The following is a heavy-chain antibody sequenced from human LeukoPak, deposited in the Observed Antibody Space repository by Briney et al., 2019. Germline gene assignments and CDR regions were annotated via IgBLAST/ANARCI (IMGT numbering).Heavy chain of an antibody. CDR1: GGTFCSYA. J-gene: IGHJ4*02. CDR2: IIPIFGTA. D-gene: IGHD5-24*01. Sequence: SVKVSCKASGGTFCSYAISWVRQAPGQGLEWMGGIIPIFGTANYAQKFQGRVTMTEDTSTDTAYMELSSLRSEDTAVYYCATDVEMASDYWGQGTLVTVSS. CDR3: ATDVEMASDY. V-gene: IGHV1-69*06.